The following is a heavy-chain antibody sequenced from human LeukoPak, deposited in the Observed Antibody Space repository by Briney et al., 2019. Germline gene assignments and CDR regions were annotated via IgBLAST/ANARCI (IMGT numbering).Heavy chain of an antibody. CDR2: ISGSGGST. D-gene: IGHD5-12*01. V-gene: IGHV3-23*01. J-gene: IGHJ4*02. CDR1: GFTFSSYA. Sequence: GGSLRLSCAASGFTFSSYAMSWVRQAPGKGLEWVSAISGSGGSTYYADSVKGRFTISRDNSKNTLYLQMNSLRAEDTAVYYCARVRYRAYVPRYFFDYWGQGTLVTVSS. CDR3: ARVRYRAYVPRYFFDY.